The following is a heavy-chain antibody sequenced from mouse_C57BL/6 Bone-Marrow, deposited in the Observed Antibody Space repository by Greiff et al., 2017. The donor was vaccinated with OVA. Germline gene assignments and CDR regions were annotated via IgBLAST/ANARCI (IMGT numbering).Heavy chain of an antibody. CDR1: GYTFTDYY. V-gene: IGHV1-26*01. CDR3: ASLSGPDY. Sequence: VQLQQSGPELVKPGASVKISCKASGYTFTDYYMNWVKQSHGKSLEWIGDINPNNGGTSYNQKFKGKATLTVDKSSSTAYMELRSLTSEDSAVYYCASLSGPDYWGQGTTLTVSS. D-gene: IGHD1-3*01. J-gene: IGHJ2*01. CDR2: INPNNGGT.